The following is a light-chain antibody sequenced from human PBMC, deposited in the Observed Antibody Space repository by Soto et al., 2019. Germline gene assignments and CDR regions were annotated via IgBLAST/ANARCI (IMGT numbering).Light chain of an antibody. CDR3: SSYPSTSTLNV. CDR1: SSDIGGYNY. CDR2: DVS. V-gene: IGLV2-14*03. Sequence: QSALTQPASVSGSPGQSITISCTGTSSDIGGYNYVCWYQQLPGKVPKLIIYDVSNRPSGVSDRFSGSKSGNAASLTISGLQAVDEGAYYCSSYPSTSTLNVFGTGTKLPVL. J-gene: IGLJ1*01.